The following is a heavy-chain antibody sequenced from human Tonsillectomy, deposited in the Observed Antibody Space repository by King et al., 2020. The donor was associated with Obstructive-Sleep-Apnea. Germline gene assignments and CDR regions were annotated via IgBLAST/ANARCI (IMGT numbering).Heavy chain of an antibody. CDR3: ARDPGVDRRYNWFDP. CDR2: INPNSGGT. J-gene: IGHJ5*02. CDR1: GYTFTGYY. V-gene: IGHV1-2*02. D-gene: IGHD4-17*01. Sequence: QLVQSGAEVKKPGASVKVSCKASGYTFTGYYIHWVRQPPGQGLEGMGGINPNSGGTDYLQKFQGRFTRTRDTSISTAYMELSRLRSDDTAVYYCARDPGVDRRYNWFDPWGQGTLVTVSS.